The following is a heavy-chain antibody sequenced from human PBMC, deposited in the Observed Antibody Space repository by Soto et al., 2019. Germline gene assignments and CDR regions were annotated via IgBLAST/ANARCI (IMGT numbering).Heavy chain of an antibody. D-gene: IGHD1-26*01. V-gene: IGHV3-23*01. CDR3: AKNQGVELVPLATVDWFDP. CDR2: ISGSGFKK. J-gene: IGHJ5*02. Sequence: GGSLRLSCAASGFIFENFDMSWVRQAPGKGLEWISSISGSGFKKYYADSVKGRFTISRDNSKSTVYLELNNLSAEDTAVYHCAKNQGVELVPLATVDWFDPWGQGSVVTVSS. CDR1: GFIFENFD.